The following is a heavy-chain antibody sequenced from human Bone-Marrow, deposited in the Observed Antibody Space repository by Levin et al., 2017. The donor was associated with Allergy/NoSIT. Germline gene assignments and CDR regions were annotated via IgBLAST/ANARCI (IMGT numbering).Heavy chain of an antibody. J-gene: IGHJ4*02. V-gene: IGHV1-3*01. CDR1: GYTFTSYA. Sequence: GESLKISCKASGYTFTSYAMHWVRQAPGQRLEWMGWINAGNGNTKYSQKFQGRVTITRDTSASTAYMELSSLRSEDTAVYYCARRDLYGDRFYYWGQGTLVTVSS. CDR3: ARRDLYGDRFYY. CDR2: INAGNGNT. D-gene: IGHD4-17*01.